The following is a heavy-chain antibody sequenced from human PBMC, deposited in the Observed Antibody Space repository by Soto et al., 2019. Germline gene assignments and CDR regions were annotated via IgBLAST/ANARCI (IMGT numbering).Heavy chain of an antibody. CDR3: ARASVSIAAAARYYFDY. V-gene: IGHV3-7*03. CDR2: IKQDGSEK. D-gene: IGHD6-13*01. Sequence: GGSLRLSCAASGFTFSSYWMSWVRQAPGKGLEWVANIKQDGSEKYYVDSVKGRFTITRDNAKNSLYLQINSLSAEDTAVYYCARASVSIAAAARYYFDYWGQGTLVTVSS. J-gene: IGHJ4*02. CDR1: GFTFSSYW.